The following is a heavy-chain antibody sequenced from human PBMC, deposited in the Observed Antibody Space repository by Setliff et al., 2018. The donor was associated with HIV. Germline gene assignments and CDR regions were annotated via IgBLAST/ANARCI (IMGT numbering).Heavy chain of an antibody. CDR3: ARDGYYDSSGYSAFDI. CDR2: INPNNGGT. V-gene: IGHV1-2*06. Sequence: ASVKVSCKASGYTFTDYYIHWVRQAPGQGLEWMGRINPNNGGTNYAQKFQGRVTMTRDTSISTAYMVLSRLRSDDTAVYYCARDGYYDSSGYSAFDIWGQGTMVTVSS. D-gene: IGHD3-22*01. J-gene: IGHJ3*02. CDR1: GYTFTDYY.